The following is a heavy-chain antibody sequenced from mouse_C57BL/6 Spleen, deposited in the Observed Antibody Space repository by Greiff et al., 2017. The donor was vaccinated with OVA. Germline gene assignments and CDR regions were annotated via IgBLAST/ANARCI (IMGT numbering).Heavy chain of an antibody. CDR2: INPNNGGT. J-gene: IGHJ3*01. Sequence: EVQLQQSGPELVKPGASVKISCKASGYTFTDYYMNWVKQSHGKSLEWIGDINPNNGGTSYNQKFKGKATLTVDKSSSTAYMELRSLTSEDSAVYYCARAYYGNYEFAYWGQGTLVTVSA. V-gene: IGHV1-26*01. CDR3: ARAYYGNYEFAY. D-gene: IGHD2-10*01. CDR1: GYTFTDYY.